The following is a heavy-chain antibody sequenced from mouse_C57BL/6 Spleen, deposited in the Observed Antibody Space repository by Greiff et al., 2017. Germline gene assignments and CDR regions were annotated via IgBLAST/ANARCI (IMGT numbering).Heavy chain of an antibody. CDR1: GYTFTEYT. J-gene: IGHJ4*01. CDR3: ARLAQYYGSDYAMDY. Sequence: QVQLKESGAELVKPGASVKLSCTASGYTFTEYTIHWVKQRSGQGLEWIGWFYPGSGSIKYNEKFKDKATLTADKSSSTVYMEISRLTSEDSAVYFYARLAQYYGSDYAMDYWGQGTSVTVSS. CDR2: FYPGSGSI. D-gene: IGHD1-1*01. V-gene: IGHV1-62-2*01.